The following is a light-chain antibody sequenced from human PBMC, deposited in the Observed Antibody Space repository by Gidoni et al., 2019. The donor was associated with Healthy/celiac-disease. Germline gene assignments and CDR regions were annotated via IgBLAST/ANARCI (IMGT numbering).Light chain of an antibody. CDR2: DAS. CDR3: QQYDNLLAFT. J-gene: IGKJ3*01. V-gene: IGKV1-33*01. Sequence: IQMTQSPSSLSASVGDRVTITCQASHDISNYLNWYQQKPGKAPKLLIYDASNLETGVPARFSGSGSGTDFTFTVSSLQPEDIATYYCQQYDNLLAFTFGPGTKVDIK. CDR1: HDISNY.